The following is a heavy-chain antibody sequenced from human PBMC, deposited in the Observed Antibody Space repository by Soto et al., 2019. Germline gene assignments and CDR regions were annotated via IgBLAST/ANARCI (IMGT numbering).Heavy chain of an antibody. D-gene: IGHD6-6*01. CDR2: ISAYNGNT. Sequence: ASVKVSCKASGYTFTSYGISWVRQAPGQGLEWMGWISAYNGNTNYAQKLQGRVTMTTDTSTSTAYMELRSLRSDDTAVYYCARDRPGIAARRYYYYYGMDVRGQGTTVTVSS. J-gene: IGHJ6*02. V-gene: IGHV1-18*01. CDR3: ARDRPGIAARRYYYYYGMDV. CDR1: GYTFTSYG.